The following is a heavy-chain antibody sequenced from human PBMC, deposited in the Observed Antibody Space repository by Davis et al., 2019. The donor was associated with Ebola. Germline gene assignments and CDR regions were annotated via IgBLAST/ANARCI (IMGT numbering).Heavy chain of an antibody. CDR2: IKQDGSEK. V-gene: IGHV3-7*03. D-gene: IGHD2-2*01. CDR3: TTAGDIVVVPAAADY. Sequence: GGSLRLSCAASGFTFSSYWMSWVRQAPGKGLEWVANIKQDGSEKYYVDSVKGRFTISRDNAKNSLYLQMNSLKTEDTAVYYCTTAGDIVVVPAAADYWGQGTLVTVSS. CDR1: GFTFSSYW. J-gene: IGHJ4*02.